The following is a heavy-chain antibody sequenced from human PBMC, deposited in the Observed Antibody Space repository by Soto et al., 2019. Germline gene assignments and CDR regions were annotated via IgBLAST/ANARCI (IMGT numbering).Heavy chain of an antibody. D-gene: IGHD6-13*01. CDR1: GISFSNAW. J-gene: IGHJ3*02. CDR2: IRSKTDGGTT. Sequence: EVQLVESGGGLGGPGGSLRLSCAGSGISFSNAWVNWVRKAPGKGLEYIGRIRSKTDGGTTEYAAPVEGRFTVSRDDSKNTLYLQMSGLKTEDTAVYYCTTTRPGTNVFDNWGQGTLVTVSS. V-gene: IGHV3-15*01. CDR3: TTTRPGTNVFDN.